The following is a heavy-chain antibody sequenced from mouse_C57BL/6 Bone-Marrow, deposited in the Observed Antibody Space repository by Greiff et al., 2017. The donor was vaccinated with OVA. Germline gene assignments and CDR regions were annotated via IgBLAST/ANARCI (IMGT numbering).Heavy chain of an antibody. D-gene: IGHD3-2*02. CDR2: ILPGSGST. CDR3: ARGGSSGYRFAY. Sequence: VQLQQSGAELMKPGASVKLSCKATGYTFTGYWIEWVKQRPGHGLEWIGEILPGSGSTNYNEKFKGKATFTADTSSNTTYMQLSSLTTEDSAIWCGARGGSSGYRFAYWGQGALVTVSA. CDR1: GYTFTGYW. V-gene: IGHV1-9*01. J-gene: IGHJ3*01.